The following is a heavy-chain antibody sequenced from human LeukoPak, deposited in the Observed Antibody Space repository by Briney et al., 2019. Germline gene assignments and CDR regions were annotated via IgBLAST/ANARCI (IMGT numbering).Heavy chain of an antibody. CDR3: VRDEGSGTYWL. CDR2: MNQDGSEK. CDR1: GFAFNTYA. V-gene: IGHV3-7*03. D-gene: IGHD3-10*01. J-gene: IGHJ4*02. Sequence: GGSLRLSCAASGFAFNTYAMHWVRQAPGKGLECVANMNQDGSEKYYVDSMKGRFTISRDNAKNSLYLQMNSLRAEDTAIYYCVRDEGSGTYWLWGQGTLVIVSS.